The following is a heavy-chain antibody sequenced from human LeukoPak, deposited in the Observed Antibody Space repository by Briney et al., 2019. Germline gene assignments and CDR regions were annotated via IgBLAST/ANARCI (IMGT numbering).Heavy chain of an antibody. J-gene: IGHJ4*02. CDR1: GYTFTSYD. D-gene: IGHD3-10*01. CDR2: MNPNSGNT. V-gene: IGHV1-8*01. Sequence: ASVKVSCKASGYTFTSYDINWVRQATGQGLEWMGWMNPNSGNTGYAQKFQGRVTMTRDTSISTAYMELSRLRSDDTAVYYCARGVTMVRGAPDYWGQGTLVTVSS. CDR3: ARGVTMVRGAPDY.